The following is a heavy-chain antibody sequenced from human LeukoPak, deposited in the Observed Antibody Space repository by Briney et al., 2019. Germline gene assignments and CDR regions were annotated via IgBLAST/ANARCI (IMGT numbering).Heavy chain of an antibody. V-gene: IGHV1-8*01. J-gene: IGHJ5*02. CDR1: GYTFTNDD. D-gene: IGHD2-2*01. CDR2: MNPNSGNT. CDR3: ARPHCSSTDCDPAEWFDP. Sequence: AASVRVSCTTAGYTFTNDDINLVRQATGQGLEWMGWMNPNSGNTGYAQKYQGRVTMTRNTSISTAYMELSSLSSEDTAVYYCARPHCSSTDCDPAEWFDPWGQGTLVTVSS.